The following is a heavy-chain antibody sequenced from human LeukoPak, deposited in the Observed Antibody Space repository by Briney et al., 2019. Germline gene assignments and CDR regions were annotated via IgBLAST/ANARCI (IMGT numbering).Heavy chain of an antibody. CDR2: IYYSGST. J-gene: IGHJ4*02. D-gene: IGHD3-22*01. Sequence: SETLSLTCTVSGGSISSGGYYWSWIRQHPGKGLEWIGYIYYSGSTYYNPSLKSRVTISVDTSKNQISLKLSSVTAADTAVYYCARETYYYDSSGYYHPEYYFDYWGQGTLVTVSS. CDR1: GGSISSGGYY. CDR3: ARETYYYDSSGYYHPEYYFDY. V-gene: IGHV4-31*03.